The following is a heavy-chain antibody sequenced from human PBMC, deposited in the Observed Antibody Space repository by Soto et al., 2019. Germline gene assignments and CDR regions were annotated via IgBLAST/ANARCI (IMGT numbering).Heavy chain of an antibody. CDR2: ISAYNGNT. D-gene: IGHD6-13*01. CDR3: ARSLWKQLDPDDAFEI. Sequence: QVQLVQSGAEVKKPGASVKVSCKASGYTFTSYGISWVRQAPGQGLEWMGWISAYNGNTNYAQKLQGRVTMTTDTSTSTAYMELRSLRSDYTAVYYCARSLWKQLDPDDAFEIWGQGTMVTVSS. CDR1: GYTFTSYG. J-gene: IGHJ3*02. V-gene: IGHV1-18*01.